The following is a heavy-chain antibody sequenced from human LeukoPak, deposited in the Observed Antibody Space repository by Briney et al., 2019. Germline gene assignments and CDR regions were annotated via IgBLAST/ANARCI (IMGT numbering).Heavy chain of an antibody. Sequence: GGSLRLSCAASGFTFSTHSMNWVRQAPGKGLEWISHISSSSTKYHADSVKGRFTISRDNAKNSLYLQMNSLTDEDTAVYYCARDGVAMDVWGRGTTVTVSS. CDR1: GFTFSTHS. D-gene: IGHD3-3*01. CDR3: ARDGVAMDV. J-gene: IGHJ6*02. CDR2: ISSSSTK. V-gene: IGHV3-48*02.